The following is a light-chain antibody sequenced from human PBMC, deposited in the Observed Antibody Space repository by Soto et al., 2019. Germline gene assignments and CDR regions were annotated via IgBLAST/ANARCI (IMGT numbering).Light chain of an antibody. CDR3: QQYQTYWT. CDR1: QSVNIW. CDR2: DAS. V-gene: IGKV1-5*01. Sequence: DIQMTQSPSTLSASVGDRVTITCRASQSVNIWLAWYQQKPGTAPKLLIHDASTLASGVPSRFSGGGSGTEFTLTISGLQSDDFATYYCQQYQTYWTFGQGTQVDIK. J-gene: IGKJ1*01.